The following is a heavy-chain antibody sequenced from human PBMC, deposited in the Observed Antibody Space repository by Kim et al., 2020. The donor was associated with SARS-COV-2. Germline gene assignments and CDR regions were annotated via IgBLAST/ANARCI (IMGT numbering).Heavy chain of an antibody. V-gene: IGHV4-39*01. Sequence: SETLSLTCTVSGGSISSSSYYWGWIRQPPGKGLEWIGSIYYSGSTYYNPSLKSRVTISVDTSKNQFSLKLSSVTAADTAVYYCARQTPPFSVPSTVTKGGDWFDPWGQGTLVTVSS. D-gene: IGHD4-4*01. CDR3: ARQTPPFSVPSTVTKGGDWFDP. CDR1: GGSISSSSYY. CDR2: IYYSGST. J-gene: IGHJ5*02.